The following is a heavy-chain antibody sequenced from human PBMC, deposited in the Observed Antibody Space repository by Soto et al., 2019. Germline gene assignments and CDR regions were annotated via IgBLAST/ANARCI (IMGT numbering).Heavy chain of an antibody. V-gene: IGHV1-24*01. CDR1: GYTLTELS. CDR2: FDPEDGET. Sequence: ASVTVSCKVSGYTLTELSMYWVRQAPGKGLEWMGGFDPEDGETIYAQKFQGRVTMTEDTSTDTAYMELSSLRSEDTAVYYCATQQNYDFWSGYYTNYYGMDVWGQGTTVTVSS. CDR3: ATQQNYDFWSGYYTNYYGMDV. J-gene: IGHJ6*02. D-gene: IGHD3-3*01.